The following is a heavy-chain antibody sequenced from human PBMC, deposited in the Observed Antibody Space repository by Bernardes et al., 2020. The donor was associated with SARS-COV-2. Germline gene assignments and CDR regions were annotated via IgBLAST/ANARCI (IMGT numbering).Heavy chain of an antibody. J-gene: IGHJ4*02. CDR3: ARGEGYCGGDCPTYVDY. D-gene: IGHD2-21*02. V-gene: IGHV4-34*01. Sequence: SETLSLTCAVYGGSFSGYYWSWIRQPPGKGLEWIGEINHSGSTNYNPSLKSRVTISVDTSKNQFSLKLSSVTAADTAVYYCARGEGYCGGDCPTYVDYWGQGTLVTVSS. CDR2: INHSGST. CDR1: GGSFSGYY.